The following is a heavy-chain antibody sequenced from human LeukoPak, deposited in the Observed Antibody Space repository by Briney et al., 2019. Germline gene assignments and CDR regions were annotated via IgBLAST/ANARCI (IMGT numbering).Heavy chain of an antibody. CDR2: IRYDGSNK. CDR1: GFTFSSYG. J-gene: IGHJ4*02. V-gene: IGHV3-30*02. D-gene: IGHD1-26*01. CDR3: AKDQWELIGGLFDY. Sequence: GGSLRLSCAASGFTFSSYGMHWVRRAPGKGLEWVAFIRYDGSNKYYADSVKGRFTISRDNSKNTLYLQMNSLRAEDTAVYYCAKDQWELIGGLFDYWGQGTLVTVSS.